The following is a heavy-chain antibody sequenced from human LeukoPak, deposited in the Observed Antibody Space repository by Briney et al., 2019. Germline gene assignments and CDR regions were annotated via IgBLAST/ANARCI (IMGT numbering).Heavy chain of an antibody. Sequence: SETLSLTCTVSGGSISSSSYYWGWIRQPPGKGLEWIGSIYYSGSTYYNPSLKSRVTISVDTSKNQFSLKLSSVTAADTAVYYCARQAVRGVIGFDPWGQGTLVTVSS. J-gene: IGHJ5*02. CDR1: GGSISSSSYY. CDR3: ARQAVRGVIGFDP. CDR2: IYYSGST. V-gene: IGHV4-39*01. D-gene: IGHD3-10*01.